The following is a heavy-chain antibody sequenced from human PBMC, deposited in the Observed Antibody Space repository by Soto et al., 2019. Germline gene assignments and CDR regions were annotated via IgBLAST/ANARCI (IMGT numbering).Heavy chain of an antibody. CDR3: ATYGGTTPFAY. D-gene: IGHD4-17*01. CDR2: INHSGST. CDR1: GGSFSGYY. V-gene: IGHV4-34*01. J-gene: IGHJ4*02. Sequence: QVQLQQWGAGLLKPSETLSLTCAVYGGSFSGYYWSWIRQPPGKGLEWIGEINHSGSTIYNPSLKGRVTISVDRSKSQFSLKLTSVTAADTAVYSCATYGGTTPFAYWGQGTLVAVSS.